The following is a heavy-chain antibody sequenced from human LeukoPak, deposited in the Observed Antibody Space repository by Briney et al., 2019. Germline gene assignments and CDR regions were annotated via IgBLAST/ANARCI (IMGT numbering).Heavy chain of an antibody. D-gene: IGHD2-8*01. V-gene: IGHV1-69*04. CDR2: IIPILGIA. Sequence: GASVKVSCKASGYTFTSYDINWVRQATGQGLEWMGRIIPILGIANYAQKFQGRVTITTDESTSTAYMELSSLRSEDTAVYYCARDGGQYCTNGVCVDYWGQGTLVTVSS. CDR3: ARDGGQYCTNGVCVDY. CDR1: GYTFTSYD. J-gene: IGHJ4*02.